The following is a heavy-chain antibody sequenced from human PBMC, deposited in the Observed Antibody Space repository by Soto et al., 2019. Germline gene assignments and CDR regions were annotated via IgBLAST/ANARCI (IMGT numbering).Heavy chain of an antibody. CDR3: AIRYGSCFDY. CDR1: GGSISSYY. CDR2: IYYSGST. Sequence: QVQLQESGPGLVKPSETLSLTCTVSGGSISSYYWRWLRQPPGKGLEWIGYIYYSGSTNYNPSLKSRVTISVDTSKNQFSLKLSSVTAADTAVYYCAIRYGSCFDYWGQGTLVTVSS. D-gene: IGHD5-18*01. V-gene: IGHV4-59*08. J-gene: IGHJ4*02.